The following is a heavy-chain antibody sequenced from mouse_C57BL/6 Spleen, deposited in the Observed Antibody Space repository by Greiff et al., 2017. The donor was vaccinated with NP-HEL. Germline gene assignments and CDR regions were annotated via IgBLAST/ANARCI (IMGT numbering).Heavy chain of an antibody. V-gene: IGHV1-54*01. Sequence: VQLQQSGAELVRPGTSVKVSCKASGYAFTNYLIEWVKQRPGQGLEWIGVINPGSGGTNYNEKFKGKATLTADKASSTAYMQLSSLTSEDSAVYFCTRSGPYGIYFGYWGQGATLTVSS. CDR3: TRSGPYGIYFGY. J-gene: IGHJ2*01. CDR1: GYAFTNYL. CDR2: INPGSGGT. D-gene: IGHD2-1*01.